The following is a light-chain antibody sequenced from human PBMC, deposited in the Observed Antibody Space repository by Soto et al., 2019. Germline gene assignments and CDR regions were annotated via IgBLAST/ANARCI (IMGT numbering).Light chain of an antibody. V-gene: IGKV3-20*01. CDR3: QQYDHSPIT. J-gene: IGKJ5*01. CDR1: QSVSGSY. CDR2: GAS. Sequence: EIVLTQSPGTLSLSPGERATLSCRASQSVSGSYLAWYQHKPGQASRLLIYGASNRATGIPDRFTGSGSGTDFTLTISRLEPEDFAVYYCQQYDHSPITFGQGTRLEIK.